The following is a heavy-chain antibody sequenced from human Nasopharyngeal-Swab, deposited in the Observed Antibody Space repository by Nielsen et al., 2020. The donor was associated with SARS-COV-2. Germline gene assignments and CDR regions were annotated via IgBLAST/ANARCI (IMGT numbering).Heavy chain of an antibody. CDR3: ARDASRLTIFVEGYGMDV. D-gene: IGHD3-9*01. CDR1: GFTFSSYS. CDR2: ISSSSSYI. Sequence: GESLKISYAASGFTFSSYSMNWVRQAPGKGLEWVSSISSSSSYIYYADSVKGRFTISRDNAKNSLYLQMNSLRAEDTAVYYCARDASRLTIFVEGYGMDVWGQGTTVTVSS. V-gene: IGHV3-21*01. J-gene: IGHJ6*02.